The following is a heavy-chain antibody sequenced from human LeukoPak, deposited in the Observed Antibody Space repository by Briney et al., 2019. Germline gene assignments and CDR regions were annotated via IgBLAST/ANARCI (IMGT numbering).Heavy chain of an antibody. D-gene: IGHD3-22*01. Sequence: GASVKVSCKASGYTFTSYGISWGRQAPGQGLEWMGWISAYNGNTNYAQKLQGRVTMTTDTSTSTAYMELRSLRSDDTAVYYCARDWDSSGSTPFHYSDYWGQGTLVTVSS. CDR3: ARDWDSSGSTPFHYSDY. CDR1: GYTFTSYG. V-gene: IGHV1-18*01. J-gene: IGHJ4*02. CDR2: ISAYNGNT.